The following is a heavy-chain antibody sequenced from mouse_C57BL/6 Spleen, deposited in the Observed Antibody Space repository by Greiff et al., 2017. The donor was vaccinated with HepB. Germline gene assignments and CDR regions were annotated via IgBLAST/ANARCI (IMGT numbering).Heavy chain of an antibody. Sequence: EVKLVESGGDLVKPGGSLKLSCAASGFTFSSYGMSWVRQTPDERLEWVATISSGGSYTYYPDSVKGRFTISRDNAKNTLYLQMSSLKSEDTAMYYCARHPSITLYYFGYWGQGTTLTVSS. CDR1: GFTFSSYG. CDR2: ISSGGSYT. CDR3: ARHPSITLYYFGY. D-gene: IGHD1-1*01. J-gene: IGHJ2*01. V-gene: IGHV5-6*01.